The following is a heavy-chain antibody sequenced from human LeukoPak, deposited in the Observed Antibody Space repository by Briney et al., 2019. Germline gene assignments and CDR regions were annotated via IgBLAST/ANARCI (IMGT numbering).Heavy chain of an antibody. CDR3: ARLKRPNRGSYIYYYYMDV. D-gene: IGHD1-26*01. CDR1: GGSFSGYY. V-gene: IGHV4-34*01. J-gene: IGHJ6*03. Sequence: SETLSLTCAVYGGSFSGYYWSWIHQPPGKGLEWIGEINHSGSTNYNPSLKSRVTISVDTSKNQFSLKLSSVTAADTAVYYCARLKRPNRGSYIYYYYMDVWGKGTTVTVSS. CDR2: INHSGST.